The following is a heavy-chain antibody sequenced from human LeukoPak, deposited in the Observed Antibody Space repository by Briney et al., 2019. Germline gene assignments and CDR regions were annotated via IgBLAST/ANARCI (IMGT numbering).Heavy chain of an antibody. CDR2: IIPILGIA. D-gene: IGHD3-3*01. CDR3: ASSRSRDFWSGYYSYYFDY. J-gene: IGHJ4*02. Sequence: GSSVKVSCKASGGTFSSYTISWVRQAPGQGLEWMGRIIPILGIANYAQKFQGRVTITADKSTSTAYMELSSLRSEDTAVYYCASSRSRDFWSGYYSYYFDYWGQGTLVTVSS. V-gene: IGHV1-69*02. CDR1: GGTFSSYT.